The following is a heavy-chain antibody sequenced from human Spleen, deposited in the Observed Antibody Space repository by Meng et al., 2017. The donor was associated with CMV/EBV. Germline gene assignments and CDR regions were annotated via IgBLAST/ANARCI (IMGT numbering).Heavy chain of an antibody. CDR1: GFTFSSYG. CDR3: AKGSSGGWPYYFNY. D-gene: IGHD2-15*01. J-gene: IGHJ4*02. CDR2: IRYDGSNK. V-gene: IGHV3-30*02. Sequence: GESLKISCAASGFTFSSYGMHWVRQAPGKGLEWVAFIRYDGSNKYYADSVKGRFTISRDNSKNTLYLQTNSLRVEDTAVYYCAKGSSGGWPYYFNYWGQETLVTVSS.